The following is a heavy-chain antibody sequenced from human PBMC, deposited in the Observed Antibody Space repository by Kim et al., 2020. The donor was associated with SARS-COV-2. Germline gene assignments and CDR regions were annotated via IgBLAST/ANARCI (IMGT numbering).Heavy chain of an antibody. Sequence: ISHGGGNIDYADSVQGRFTISRDDSKKMLYLQMNSLRVEDTAVYYCGSLYWGQGTLVTVSS. V-gene: IGHV3-23*01. CDR2: ISHGGGNI. CDR3: GSLY. J-gene: IGHJ4*02.